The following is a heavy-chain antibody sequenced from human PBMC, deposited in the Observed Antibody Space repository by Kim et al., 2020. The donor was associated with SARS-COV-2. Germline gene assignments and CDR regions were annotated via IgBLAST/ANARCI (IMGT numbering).Heavy chain of an antibody. J-gene: IGHJ6*03. CDR1: GGSISSSNW. CDR2: IYHSGST. V-gene: IGHV4-4*02. Sequence: SETLSLTCAVSGGSISSSNWWSWVRQPPGKGLEWIGEIYHSGSTNYNPSLKSRVTISVDKSKNQFSLKLSSVTAADTAVYYCARVPEIVATTGYYYYMDVWGKGTTVTVSS. CDR3: ARVPEIVATTGYYYYMDV. D-gene: IGHD5-12*01.